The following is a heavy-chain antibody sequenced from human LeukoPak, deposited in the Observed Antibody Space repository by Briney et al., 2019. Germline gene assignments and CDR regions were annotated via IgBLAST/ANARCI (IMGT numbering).Heavy chain of an antibody. J-gene: IGHJ4*02. CDR1: GYSISSGYY. Sequence: SETLSLTCTVSGYSISSGYYWGWIRQPPGKGLEWIGSIYHSGSTYYNPSLKSRVTISVDTSKNQFSLKLSSVTAADTAVYYCASYDSSGLIDYWGQGTLVTVSS. D-gene: IGHD3-22*01. CDR3: ASYDSSGLIDY. CDR2: IYHSGST. V-gene: IGHV4-38-2*02.